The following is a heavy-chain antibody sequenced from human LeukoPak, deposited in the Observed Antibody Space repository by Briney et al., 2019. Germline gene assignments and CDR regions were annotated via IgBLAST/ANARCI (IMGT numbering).Heavy chain of an antibody. V-gene: IGHV4-59*01. D-gene: IGHD1-1*01. Sequence: PSETLSLTCTVSGGSISSYYWSWIRQPPGKGLEWIGYIYYSGSTNYNPSLKSRVTISVDTSKNQLSLKLSSVTAADTAVYYCAREDWNDVGGGYFDYWGQGTLVTVSS. CDR3: AREDWNDVGGGYFDY. J-gene: IGHJ4*02. CDR2: IYYSGST. CDR1: GGSISSYY.